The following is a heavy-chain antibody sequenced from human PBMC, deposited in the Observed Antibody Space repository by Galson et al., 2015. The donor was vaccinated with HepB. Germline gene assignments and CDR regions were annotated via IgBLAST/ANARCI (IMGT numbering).Heavy chain of an antibody. CDR3: ARGGRLGELSSSDY. D-gene: IGHD3-16*02. CDR2: ISVYNGNT. CDR1: GYTFMSYG. J-gene: IGHJ4*02. V-gene: IGHV1-18*01. Sequence: SVKVSCKASGYTFMSYGISWVRQAPGQGLEWMGWISVYNGNTKYAQKFQGRVTMTTDTSTTTAYMEVRSLRSDDTAVYYCARGGRLGELSSSDYWGQGSLVNVSS.